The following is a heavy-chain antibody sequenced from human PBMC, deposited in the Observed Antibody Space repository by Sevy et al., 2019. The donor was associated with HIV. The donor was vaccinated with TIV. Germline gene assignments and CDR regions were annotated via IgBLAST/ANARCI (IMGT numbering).Heavy chain of an antibody. D-gene: IGHD3-22*01. CDR3: ARKYHDTSGYPRYSMDV. Sequence: GGSLRLSCVTSGFTFRTSGMHWVRQAPGKGLEYVSAISGGGGNTYYGTSVKGRFTVSRDNAKNTLYLQMGSLRAEDMAVYFCARKYHDTSGYPRYSMDVWGQGTTVTVSS. V-gene: IGHV3-64*01. CDR1: GFTFRTSG. CDR2: ISGGGGNT. J-gene: IGHJ6*02.